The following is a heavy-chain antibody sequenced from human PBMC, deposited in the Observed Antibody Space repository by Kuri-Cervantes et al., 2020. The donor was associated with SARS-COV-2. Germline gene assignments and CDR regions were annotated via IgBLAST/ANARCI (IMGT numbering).Heavy chain of an antibody. CDR1: TFTFSNYA. CDR3: AKEDLGIVFDY. J-gene: IGHJ4*02. CDR2: ISGSGGST. Sequence: GGSLRLSCAASTFTFSNYAMSWVRQAPGKGLEWVSGISGSGGSTYYADSVKGRFTISRDNSKSTLYLQMNSLRAEDTAVYYCAKEDLGIVFDYWGQGTLVTCYS. V-gene: IGHV3-23*01. D-gene: IGHD7-27*01.